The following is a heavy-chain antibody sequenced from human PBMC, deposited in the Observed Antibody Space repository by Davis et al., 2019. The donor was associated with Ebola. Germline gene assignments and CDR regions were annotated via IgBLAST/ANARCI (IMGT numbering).Heavy chain of an antibody. Sequence: MPGGSLRLSCTVSGGSISSYYWSWIRQPPGKGLEWTGYIYYSGSTNYNPSLKSRVTISVDTSRNQFSLRLTSVTAADTAVYYCAVYTVVVTDIRAEYFQHWGQGSLATVSS. CDR3: AVYTVVVTDIRAEYFQH. CDR2: IYYSGST. D-gene: IGHD2-21*02. J-gene: IGHJ1*01. CDR1: GGSISSYY. V-gene: IGHV4-59*01.